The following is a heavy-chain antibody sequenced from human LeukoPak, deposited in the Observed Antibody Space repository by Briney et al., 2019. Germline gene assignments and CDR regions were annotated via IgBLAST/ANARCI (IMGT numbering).Heavy chain of an antibody. CDR3: ASNWEQYYFDY. CDR1: GFTLRSYT. J-gene: IGHJ4*02. V-gene: IGHV3-21*01. Sequence: GGSLRLSCAASGFTLRSYTMNWVRQAPGKGLEWVSSISSSSSYIYYADSVKGRFTISRDNAKNSLYLQMDSLRAEDTAVYYCASNWEQYYFDYWGQGTRVTVSS. D-gene: IGHD1-1*01. CDR2: ISSSSSYI.